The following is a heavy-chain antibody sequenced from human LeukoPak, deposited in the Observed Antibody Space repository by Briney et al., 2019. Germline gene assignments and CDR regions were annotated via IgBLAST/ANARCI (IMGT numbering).Heavy chain of an antibody. Sequence: PSETLSLTCTVSGGSISSSSYYWGWIRQPPGKGLGWIGSIYYSGSTYYNPSLKSRVTISVDTSKNQFSLKLSSVTAADTAVYYCARDLGTAFDIWGQGTMVTVSS. CDR2: IYYSGST. CDR1: GGSISSSSYY. CDR3: ARDLGTAFDI. D-gene: IGHD7-27*01. J-gene: IGHJ3*02. V-gene: IGHV4-39*07.